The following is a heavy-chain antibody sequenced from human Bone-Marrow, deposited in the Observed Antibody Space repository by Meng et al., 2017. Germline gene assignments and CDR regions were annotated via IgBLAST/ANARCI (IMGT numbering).Heavy chain of an antibody. Sequence: QVLLWECGAEVKQPGASCQVSGMASGYTFTGYYMHWVQQAPGQGLEWMGRIIPIFGTANYAQKFQGRVTITADESTSTAYMELSSLRSEDTAVYYCARGRYSGSYDYWGQGTLVTVSS. J-gene: IGHJ4*02. CDR2: IIPIFGTA. CDR3: ARGRYSGSYDY. D-gene: IGHD1-26*01. CDR1: GYTFTGYY. V-gene: IGHV1-69*18.